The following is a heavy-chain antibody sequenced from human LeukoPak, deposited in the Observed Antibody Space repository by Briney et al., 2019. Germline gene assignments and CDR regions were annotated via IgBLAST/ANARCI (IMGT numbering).Heavy chain of an antibody. CDR3: ARVSGWYWFDK. J-gene: IGHJ4*02. D-gene: IGHD6-19*01. Sequence: PGGSLRLSCSASGYTFSTYAMHWVRQAPGKGLEYVSAISRDGRITYYANSVKGRFTISRDNSKNTLYLQMGSLRVEDMAVYYCARVSGWYWFDKWGQGTLVTVSS. CDR2: ISRDGRIT. CDR1: GYTFSTYA. V-gene: IGHV3-64*01.